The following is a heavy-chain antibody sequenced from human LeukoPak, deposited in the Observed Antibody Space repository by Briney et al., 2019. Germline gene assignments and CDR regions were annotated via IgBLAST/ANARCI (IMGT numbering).Heavy chain of an antibody. CDR3: ARGRSGSSSGWPKRYYFDY. J-gene: IGHJ4*02. Sequence: SETLSLTCTVSGGSISSYYWSWIRQPPGKGLEWIGYIYYSGSTNYNPSLKSRVTISADTSKNQFSLNLSSVTAADTAVYYCARGRSGSSSGWPKRYYFDYWGQGTLVTVSS. CDR1: GGSISSYY. V-gene: IGHV4-59*12. CDR2: IYYSGST. D-gene: IGHD6-19*01.